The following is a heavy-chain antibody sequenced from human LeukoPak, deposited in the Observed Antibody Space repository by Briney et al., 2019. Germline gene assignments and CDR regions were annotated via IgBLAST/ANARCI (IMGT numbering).Heavy chain of an antibody. Sequence: GGSLRLSCAASGFTFSSYDVHWVRQATGRGLEWVSAMGTAGDTYYAGSVVGRCTISSEEANNPCHLQMNSLRAGDTAVYYCAALGVSIYWGQGTVVTVSS. D-gene: IGHD3-10*01. J-gene: IGHJ4*02. CDR3: AALGVSIY. V-gene: IGHV3-13*01. CDR2: MGTAGDT. CDR1: GFTFSSYD.